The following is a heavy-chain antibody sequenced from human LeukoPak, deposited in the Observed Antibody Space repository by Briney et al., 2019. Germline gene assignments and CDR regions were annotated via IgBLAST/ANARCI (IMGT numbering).Heavy chain of an antibody. V-gene: IGHV3-15*01. D-gene: IGHD3-10*01. CDR3: TTPLWFGETRIEH. CDR2: IKSKTDAGPT. J-gene: IGHJ1*01. CDR1: GLSFSYAW. Sequence: PGGSLRLSCAASGLSFSYAWMSWVRQAPGKGLEWVGRIKSKTDAGPTDYAAPVKGRFTISRDDSKNTLYLQMNTLKTEDTAVYYCTTPLWFGETRIEHWGQGTLVTVSS.